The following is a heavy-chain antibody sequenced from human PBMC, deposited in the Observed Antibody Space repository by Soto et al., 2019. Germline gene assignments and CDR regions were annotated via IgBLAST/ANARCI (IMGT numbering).Heavy chain of an antibody. CDR3: TKRRSARPGFDAFGL. Sequence: GGSLRLSCAASGFTFEAYSLHWVRQLPGKGLEWVAGISGDSGSSGYADSVRGRFTVSRDNAKNSLFLQMSSLSPEDTALYYCTKRRSARPGFDAFGLWGQGTMVTVSS. V-gene: IGHV3-9*01. J-gene: IGHJ3*01. CDR1: GFTFEAYS. CDR2: ISGDSGSS.